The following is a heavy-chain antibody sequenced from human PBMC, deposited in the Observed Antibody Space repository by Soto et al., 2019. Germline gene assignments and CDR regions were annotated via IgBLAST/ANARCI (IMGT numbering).Heavy chain of an antibody. CDR2: ISSSGSTI. CDR3: ARDRGGYSSSWYNPHGRHGAFDP. J-gene: IGHJ5*02. D-gene: IGHD6-13*01. V-gene: IGHV3-48*03. CDR1: GFTFSSYE. Sequence: LRLSCAASGFTFSSYEMNWVRQAPGKGLEWVSYISSSGSTIYYADSVKGRFTISRDNAKNSLYLQMSSLRAEDTAVYYCARDRGGYSSSWYNPHGRHGAFDPWGQGTLVTVSS.